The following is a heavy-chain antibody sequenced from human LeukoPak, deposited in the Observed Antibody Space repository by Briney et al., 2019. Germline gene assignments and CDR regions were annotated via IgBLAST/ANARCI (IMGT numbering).Heavy chain of an antibody. CDR3: ARGASTLITMVRGDSRDIDYFDY. V-gene: IGHV3-23*01. CDR2: ISGSGGST. J-gene: IGHJ4*02. Sequence: GGSLRLSCAASGFTFSSYAMSWVRQAPGKGLEWVSAISGSGGSTYYADSVKGRFTISRDNSKNTLYLQMNSLRAEDTAVYYCARGASTLITMVRGDSRDIDYFDYWGQGTLVTVSS. D-gene: IGHD3-10*01. CDR1: GFTFSSYA.